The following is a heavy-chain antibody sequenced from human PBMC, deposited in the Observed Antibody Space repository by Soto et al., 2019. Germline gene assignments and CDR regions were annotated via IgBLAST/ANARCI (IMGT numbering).Heavy chain of an antibody. CDR1: GYTFTIYY. D-gene: IGHD6-25*01. CDR3: ARGGRHSDYYYYYGMDA. CDR2: INTSGGSP. J-gene: IGHJ6*02. V-gene: IGHV1-46*01. Sequence: QVQLVQSGAEVKKPGASVKVSCKAFGYTFTIYYIHWVRQAPGQGLEWMGVINTSGGSPTYAQKFQDRVTMTRDTSTSTVYMELSSLRSEDTAVYYCARGGRHSDYYYYYGMDAWGQGTTVTVSS.